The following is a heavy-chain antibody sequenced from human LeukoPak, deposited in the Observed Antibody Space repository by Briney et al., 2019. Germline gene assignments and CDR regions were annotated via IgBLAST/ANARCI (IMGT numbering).Heavy chain of an antibody. CDR3: ARDGTDLTGGRYFDY. V-gene: IGHV4-4*07. Sequence: SETLSLTCTVSGGSISSYYWSWIRQPAGKGLEWIGRIYTSGSTNYNPSLKSRVTMSVDTSKNQFSLKLSSVTAADTAVYYCARDGTDLTGGRYFDYWGQGTLVTVSS. D-gene: IGHD1-20*01. CDR2: IYTSGST. J-gene: IGHJ4*02. CDR1: GGSISSYY.